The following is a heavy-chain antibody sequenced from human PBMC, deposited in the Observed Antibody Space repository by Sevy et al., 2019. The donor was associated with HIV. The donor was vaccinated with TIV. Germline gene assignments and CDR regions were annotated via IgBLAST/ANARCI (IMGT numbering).Heavy chain of an antibody. CDR2: IIPIFGTA. J-gene: IGHJ4*02. Sequence: VKVSCKASGGTFSSYAISWVRQAPGQGLEWMGGIIPIFGTANYAQKFQGRVTITADESTSTAYMELSSLRYEDTAVYYCAREDCGGDCYNFDYWGQGTKVFVSS. CDR3: AREDCGGDCYNFDY. CDR1: GGTFSSYA. V-gene: IGHV1-69*13. D-gene: IGHD2-21*02.